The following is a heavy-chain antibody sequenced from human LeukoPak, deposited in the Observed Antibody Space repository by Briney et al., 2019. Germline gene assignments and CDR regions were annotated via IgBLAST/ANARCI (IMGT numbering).Heavy chain of an antibody. CDR2: ISSSGSDI. Sequence: GGSLRLSCAASGFTFSNYEMHWVRQAPGKGLEWVSYISSSGSDIYYADSVKGRFTISRDNSKNTVYLQMKSLRAEDTAVYYCAKEVGKKYYFDYWGQGTLVTVSS. J-gene: IGHJ4*02. CDR1: GFTFSNYE. D-gene: IGHD2-15*01. V-gene: IGHV3-48*03. CDR3: AKEVGKKYYFDY.